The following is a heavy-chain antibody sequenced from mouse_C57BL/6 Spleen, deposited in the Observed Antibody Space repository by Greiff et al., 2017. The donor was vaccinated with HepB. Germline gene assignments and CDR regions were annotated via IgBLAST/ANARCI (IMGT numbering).Heavy chain of an antibody. Sequence: EVKLVESGGGLVKPGGSLKLSCAASGFTFSSYAMSWVRQTPEKRLEWVATISDGGSYTYYPDNVKGRFTISRDNAKNNLYLQMSHLKSEDTAMYYCARDYDRARAMDYWGQGTSVTVSS. CDR1: GFTFSSYA. CDR2: ISDGGSYT. CDR3: ARDYDRARAMDY. V-gene: IGHV5-4*01. J-gene: IGHJ4*01. D-gene: IGHD2-12*01.